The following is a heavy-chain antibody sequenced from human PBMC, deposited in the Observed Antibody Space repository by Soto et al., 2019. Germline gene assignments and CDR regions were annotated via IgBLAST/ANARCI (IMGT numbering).Heavy chain of an antibody. J-gene: IGHJ6*02. CDR1: GGSISSGGYY. V-gene: IGHV4-31*03. D-gene: IGHD2-21*02. CDR3: ARTAYCGGDCYWGRIYGIDV. Sequence: SETLSLTCTVSGGSISSGGYYWSWIRQHPGKVLEWIGYIYYSGSTDYNPSLKSRVTISVDTSKNQFSLKLSSVTAADTAVYYCARTAYCGGDCYWGRIYGIDVWGQGTTVTVFS. CDR2: IYYSGST.